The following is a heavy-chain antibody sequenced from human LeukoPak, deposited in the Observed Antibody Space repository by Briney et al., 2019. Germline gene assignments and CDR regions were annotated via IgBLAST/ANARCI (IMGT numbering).Heavy chain of an antibody. CDR2: VSSSSTYI. V-gene: IGHV3-21*01. Sequence: GGSLRLSCAASGFTFSSYHMNWVRQAPGKGLEWVSSVSSSSTYIYYAASLKGRFTISRDNAKNSLYLQMDSLGAEDTAVYYCVRSSDHYGLDVWGQGTTVTVSS. CDR1: GFTFSSYH. CDR3: VRSSDHYGLDV. J-gene: IGHJ6*02. D-gene: IGHD6-6*01.